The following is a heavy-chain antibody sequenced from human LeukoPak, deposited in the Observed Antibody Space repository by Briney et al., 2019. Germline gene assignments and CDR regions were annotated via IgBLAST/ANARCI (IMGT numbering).Heavy chain of an antibody. CDR1: GFTFSSYG. J-gene: IGHJ5*02. D-gene: IGHD6-19*01. V-gene: IGHV3-30*03. CDR2: ISYDGSNK. CDR3: ARGTGAVATKGGRLDP. Sequence: GGSLRLSCAASGFTFSSYGMHWVRQAPGKGLEWVAVISYDGSNKYYADSVKGRFTISRDNSKNTLYLQMNSLRAEDTAVYYCARGTGAVATKGGRLDPWGQGTLVTVSS.